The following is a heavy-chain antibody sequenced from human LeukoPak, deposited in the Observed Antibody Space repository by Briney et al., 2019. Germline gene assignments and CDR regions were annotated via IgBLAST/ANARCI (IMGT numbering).Heavy chain of an antibody. J-gene: IGHJ4*02. CDR1: GGSNSDYY. Sequence: SETLSLTCTVSGGSNSDYYWTWIRQPAGMGLEWIGRISSSGTTNYTPSLRSRVTLSLDMSENQFSLKLSSVTAADTAVYFCAREGCSGGVCYFDYWGRGTLVTVSS. D-gene: IGHD2-15*01. CDR2: ISSSGTT. CDR3: AREGCSGGVCYFDY. V-gene: IGHV4-4*07.